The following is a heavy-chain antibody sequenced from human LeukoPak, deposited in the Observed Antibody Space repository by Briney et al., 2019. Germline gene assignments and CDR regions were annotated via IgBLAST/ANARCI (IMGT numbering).Heavy chain of an antibody. J-gene: IGHJ4*02. D-gene: IGHD1-26*01. CDR2: ISSGSRYI. Sequence: GGSLRLSCAASGFTFSDHGMNCVRQTPRKGLEWVSSISSGSRYISHAKSVMGRFTISRDNAKNMLYLQMNSLRAEDTAVYYCASQTVVGATDYWGQGTLVTVSS. CDR3: ASQTVVGATDY. V-gene: IGHV3-21*01. CDR1: GFTFSDHG.